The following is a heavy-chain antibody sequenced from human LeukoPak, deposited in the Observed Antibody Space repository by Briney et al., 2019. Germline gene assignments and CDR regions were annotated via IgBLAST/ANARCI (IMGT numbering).Heavy chain of an antibody. V-gene: IGHV3-21*01. D-gene: IGHD3-22*01. CDR2: INKGGTFI. CDR1: GFTFRDYT. CDR3: ARGGLLLVLGPSY. J-gene: IGHJ4*02. Sequence: GGSLRLSCAVSGFTFRDYTMNWVRQAPGKGLEWVSAINKGGTFIKYADSVKGRFVVSRDNAKNLLFLQMNSLRDEDTAVYYCARGGLLLVLGPSYWGQGTLVTVSS.